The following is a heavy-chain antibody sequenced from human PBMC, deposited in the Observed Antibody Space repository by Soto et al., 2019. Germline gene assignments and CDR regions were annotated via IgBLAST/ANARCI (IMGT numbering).Heavy chain of an antibody. D-gene: IGHD6-13*01. V-gene: IGHV3-15*07. Sequence: EVQLVESGGGLVKPGGSLRLSCSASDLTFSNAWMNWVRQAPGKGLEWVGRIKSKVDGGTTDYAAPVKGRFTISRDDSESMVFLQMNSLKTEDTALYYCATVRSITAAGTPFDYWGQGTLVTVSS. CDR3: ATVRSITAAGTPFDY. J-gene: IGHJ4*02. CDR2: IKSKVDGGTT. CDR1: DLTFSNAW.